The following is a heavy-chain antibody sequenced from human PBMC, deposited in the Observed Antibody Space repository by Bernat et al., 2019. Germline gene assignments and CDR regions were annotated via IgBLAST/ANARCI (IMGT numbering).Heavy chain of an antibody. D-gene: IGHD6-19*01. CDR2: IKSKTDGGTT. V-gene: IGHV3-15*01. CDR1: GFTFSNAW. J-gene: IGHJ4*02. CDR3: TTDPMKSIAVAGTRGFDY. Sequence: EVQLVESGGGLVKPGGSLRLSCAASGFTFSNAWMSWVRQAPGKGLEWVGRIKSKTDGGTTDYAAPVKGRFTVSRDDSKNTLYLQMNSLKTEDTAVYYCTTDPMKSIAVAGTRGFDYWGQGTLVTVSS.